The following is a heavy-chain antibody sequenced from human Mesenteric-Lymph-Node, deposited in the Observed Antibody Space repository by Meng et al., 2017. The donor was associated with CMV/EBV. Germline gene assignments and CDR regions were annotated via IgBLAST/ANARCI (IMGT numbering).Heavy chain of an antibody. V-gene: IGHV4-30-4*08. CDR3: ARAQSNWFDP. CDR1: GGSISSDDYY. Sequence: LTCTVSGGSISSDDYYWSWIRQPPGKGLEWIAYISYSESTYYNPSLKSRVIMSVDTSNNQFSLKLTSVTAADAAVYYCARAQSNWFDPWGQGTLVTVSS. CDR2: ISYSEST. J-gene: IGHJ5*02.